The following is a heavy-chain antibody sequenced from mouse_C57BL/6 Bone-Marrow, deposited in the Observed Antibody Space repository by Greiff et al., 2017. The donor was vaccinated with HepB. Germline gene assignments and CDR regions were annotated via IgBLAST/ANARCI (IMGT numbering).Heavy chain of an antibody. CDR1: GFTFSSYA. CDR2: ISSGGDYI. CDR3: TSDRDTAQASVGFAY. D-gene: IGHD3-2*02. J-gene: IGHJ3*01. V-gene: IGHV5-9-1*02. Sequence: EVKLMESGEGLVKPGGSLKLSCAASGFTFSSYAMSWVRQTPEKRLEWVAYISSGGDYIYYADTVKGRFTISRDNARNTLYLQMSSLKSEDTAMYYCTSDRDTAQASVGFAYWGHGTLVTVSA.